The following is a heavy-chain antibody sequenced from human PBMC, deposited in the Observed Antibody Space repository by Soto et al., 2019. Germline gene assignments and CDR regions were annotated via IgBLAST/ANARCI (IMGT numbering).Heavy chain of an antibody. CDR1: GFTSSSYS. J-gene: IGHJ6*02. Sequence: EVQLVESGGGLVKPGGSLRLSCAASGFTSSSYSMDWVRQAPGKGLEWVSSISSSSTYIHYADSVKGRFTISRDNAKNSLYLQMNSLRAEDTAVYYGASQTSGYYSYGMAVWGQGTTVTVSS. V-gene: IGHV3-21*01. CDR2: ISSSSTYI. CDR3: ASQTSGYYSYGMAV.